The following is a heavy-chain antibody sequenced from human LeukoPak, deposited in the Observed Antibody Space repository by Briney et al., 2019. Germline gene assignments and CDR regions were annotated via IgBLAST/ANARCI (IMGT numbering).Heavy chain of an antibody. D-gene: IGHD6-19*01. V-gene: IGHV4-4*07. CDR2: IYTSGST. J-gene: IGHJ6*03. CDR1: GGSFSGYY. CDR3: AREGTYSSGWYGHYYYYYMDV. Sequence: SETLSLTCAVYGGSFSGYYWSWIRQPAGKGLEWIGRIYTSGSTNYNPSLKSRVTMSVDTSKNQFSLKLSSVTAADTAVYYCAREGTYSSGWYGHYYYYYMDVWGKGTTVTVSS.